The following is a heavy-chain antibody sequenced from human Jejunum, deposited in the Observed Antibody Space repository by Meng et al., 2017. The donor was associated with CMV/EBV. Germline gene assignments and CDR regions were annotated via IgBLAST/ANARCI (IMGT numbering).Heavy chain of an antibody. V-gene: IGHV4-39*07. CDR3: ARVTGRNQGRGGFDP. CDR2: IYYTGST. Sequence: QLQLQESGPGLVKPSXXLSLTXXVPGGSISSIDYSWGWIRQPPGKGLEWIGNIYYTGSTYYNPSLKSRVTISVDTSKNQFSLILSSVTAADTAVYYCARVTGRNQGRGGFDPGGQGNLVTVSS. D-gene: IGHD1-14*01. CDR1: GGSISSIDYS. J-gene: IGHJ5*02.